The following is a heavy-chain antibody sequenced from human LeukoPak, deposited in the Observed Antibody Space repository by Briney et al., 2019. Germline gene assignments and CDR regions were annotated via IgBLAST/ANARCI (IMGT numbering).Heavy chain of an antibody. J-gene: IGHJ4*02. CDR3: ATDGPETAAFDY. V-gene: IGHV3-48*04. D-gene: IGHD1-1*01. CDR1: GFSFSTYS. Sequence: GGSLGLSCTASGFSFSTYSMNWVRQAPGKGLEWVSYIVGSSRNIYYADSVKGRFTISRDNAKNSLYLQMDSLRAEDTAVYHGATDGPETAAFDYWGQGTLVTVSS. CDR2: IVGSSRNI.